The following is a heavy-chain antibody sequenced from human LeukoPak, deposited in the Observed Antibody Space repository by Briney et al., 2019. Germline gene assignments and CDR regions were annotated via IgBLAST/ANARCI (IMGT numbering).Heavy chain of an antibody. V-gene: IGHV3-30*02. Sequence: GGSLRLSCAASGFTFSSYGMHWVRQAPGKGLEWVAFIRYDGSNKYYADSVKGRFTISRDNSKNTLYLQMNSLRAEDTALYYCARDTVGVTDYWGQGTLVTVSS. CDR3: ARDTVGVTDY. CDR2: IRYDGSNK. CDR1: GFTFSSYG. D-gene: IGHD1-26*01. J-gene: IGHJ4*02.